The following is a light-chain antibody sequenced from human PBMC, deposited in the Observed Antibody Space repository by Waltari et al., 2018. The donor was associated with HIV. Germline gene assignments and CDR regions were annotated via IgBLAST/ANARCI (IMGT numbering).Light chain of an antibody. CDR3: AAWDDSLSAVV. Sequence: QSVLTQPPSASGTPGQRVTISCSGSTSNIGSNYVYWYQKLPGTPPKLFIYRNNQRPSGVPDRFSGSKSGTSASLAISGLRSEDEADYYCAAWDDSLSAVVFGGGTKLTVL. CDR2: RNN. V-gene: IGLV1-47*01. J-gene: IGLJ2*01. CDR1: TSNIGSNY.